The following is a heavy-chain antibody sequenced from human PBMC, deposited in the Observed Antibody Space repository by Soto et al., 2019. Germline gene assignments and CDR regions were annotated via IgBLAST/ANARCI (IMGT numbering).Heavy chain of an antibody. D-gene: IGHD4-17*01. V-gene: IGHV4-34*01. CDR2: INHVGGT. CDR3: AKALSTHGDPTPERYYYYGMDV. CDR1: GGFLSESY. Sequence: SETLSLTCAVYGGFLSESYWTWIRQPPGKGLEWIGEINHVGGTNYNPSLKSRVTMSVDTSQNQFSLRLISVTAEDTAVYYCAKALSTHGDPTPERYYYYGMDVWGQGTTVTSP. J-gene: IGHJ6*02.